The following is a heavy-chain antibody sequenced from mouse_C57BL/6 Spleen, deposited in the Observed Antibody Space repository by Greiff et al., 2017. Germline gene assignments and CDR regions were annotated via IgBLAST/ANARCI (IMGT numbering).Heavy chain of an antibody. V-gene: IGHV1-69*01. CDR1: GYTFTSYW. Sequence: VQLQQPGAELVMPGASVKLSCKASGYTFTSYWMHWVKQRPGQGLEWIGEIDPSDSYTNYNQKFKGKSTLTVDKSSSTAYMQLSSLTSEDSAVYYCARRPDWYSDVWGTGTTVTVSS. CDR2: IDPSDSYT. CDR3: ARRPDWYSDV. J-gene: IGHJ1*03.